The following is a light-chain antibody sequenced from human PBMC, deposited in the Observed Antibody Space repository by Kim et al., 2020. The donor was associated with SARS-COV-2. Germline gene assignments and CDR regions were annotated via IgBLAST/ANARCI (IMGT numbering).Light chain of an antibody. J-gene: IGKJ2*01. CDR3: QQYNSYSYT. CDR1: QSISGW. V-gene: IGKV1-5*01. CDR2: DAP. Sequence: ASVGDRVTITCRASQSISGWLAWYQQKPGKAPKLLIYDAPSLESGVPSRFSGSGSGTEFTLTISNLQPDDFATYYCQQYNSYSYTFGQGTKLEI.